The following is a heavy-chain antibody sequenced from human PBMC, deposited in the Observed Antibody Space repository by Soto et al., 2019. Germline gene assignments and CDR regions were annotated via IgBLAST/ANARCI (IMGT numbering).Heavy chain of an antibody. V-gene: IGHV3-48*03. CDR3: ARDLPRTVVSPHYFDY. J-gene: IGHJ4*02. D-gene: IGHD2-15*01. CDR1: GFTFSSYE. Sequence: PGGSLRLSCAASGFTFSSYEMNWVRQAPGKGLEWVSYISSSGSTIYYADSVKGRFTISRDNAKNSLYLQMNSLRAEDTAVYYCARDLPRTVVSPHYFDYWGQGTLVTVSS. CDR2: ISSSGSTI.